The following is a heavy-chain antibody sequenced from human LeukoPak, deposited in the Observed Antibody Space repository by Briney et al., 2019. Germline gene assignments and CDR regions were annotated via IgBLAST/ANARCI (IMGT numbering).Heavy chain of an antibody. V-gene: IGHV4-59*08. CDR2: IYYSGST. CDR1: GDSISSYY. J-gene: IGHJ2*01. Sequence: SETLSLTCTVSGDSISSYYWSWIRQPPGKGLEWIGYIYYSGSTNYNPSLKSRVTISVDTSKNQFSLKLSSVTAAGTAVHYCARAVGVGRGTYFDLWGRGTLVTVSS. D-gene: IGHD1-1*01. CDR3: ARAVGVGRGTYFDL.